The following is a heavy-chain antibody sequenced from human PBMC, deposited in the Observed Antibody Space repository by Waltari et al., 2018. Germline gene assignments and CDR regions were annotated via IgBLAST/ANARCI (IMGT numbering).Heavy chain of an antibody. J-gene: IGHJ3*02. CDR2: IYYSRST. Sequence: QVQLQESGPGLVKPSETLSLTCTVSGGSISSHYWSWIRQPPGKGLEWIGYIYYSRSTNYNPALKSRVTITVGTSKNQFSLKLSSVTAADTAVYYCARVLSSGWYLGAFDIWGQGTMVTVSS. V-gene: IGHV4-59*11. D-gene: IGHD6-19*01. CDR3: ARVLSSGWYLGAFDI. CDR1: GGSISSHY.